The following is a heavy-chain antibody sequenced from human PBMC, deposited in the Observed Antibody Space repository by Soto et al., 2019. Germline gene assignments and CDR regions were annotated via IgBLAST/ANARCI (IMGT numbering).Heavy chain of an antibody. CDR1: GYTLTSYY. Sequence: ASVKVSCKASGYTLTSYYMQWVRQAPGQGLEWMGMINPTSDYTNYAQKFQGRVTLNTDTSASTVYMELSSLRSEDTAMYYCARGGPDINAFDIWGQGTMVTVSS. V-gene: IGHV1-46*01. CDR2: INPTSDYT. J-gene: IGHJ3*02. CDR3: ARGGPDINAFDI. D-gene: IGHD2-15*01.